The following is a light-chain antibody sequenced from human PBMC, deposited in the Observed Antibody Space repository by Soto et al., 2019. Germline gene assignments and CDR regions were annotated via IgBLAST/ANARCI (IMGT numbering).Light chain of an antibody. V-gene: IGKV3-15*01. CDR3: QQYINWPLT. J-gene: IGKJ4*01. CDR2: GAS. Sequence: EIVMTQSPATLYVSPGGRATLSCRASQSVRGNLAWYQQKPGQAPRLLIYGASTRATDIPARFSGSGSETEFTLTISSLQSEDFAIYYCQQYINWPLTFGGGTKVEIK. CDR1: QSVRGN.